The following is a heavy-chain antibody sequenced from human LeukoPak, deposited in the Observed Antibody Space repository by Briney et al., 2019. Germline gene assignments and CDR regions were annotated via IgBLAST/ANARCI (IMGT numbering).Heavy chain of an antibody. D-gene: IGHD3-3*01. J-gene: IGHJ4*02. V-gene: IGHV3-21*01. CDR2: ISSSSYI. CDR3: ARGATIIGVVITLVDY. CDR1: RFTFSSYS. Sequence: GGSLRLSCAASRFTFSSYSMNWVRQAPGKGLEWVSSISSSSYIYYADSVKGRFTISRDNAKNSLYLQMNSLRAEDTAVYYCARGATIIGVVITLVDYWGQGTLVTVSS.